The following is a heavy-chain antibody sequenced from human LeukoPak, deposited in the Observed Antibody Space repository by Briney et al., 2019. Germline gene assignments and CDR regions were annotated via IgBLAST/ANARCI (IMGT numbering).Heavy chain of an antibody. D-gene: IGHD3-22*01. J-gene: IGHJ4*02. CDR3: AKATTAIVVDNFFDY. CDR2: IWYDGSNE. Sequence: PGGSLRLSCAASGFTFSSYGMHWVRQAPGKGLEWVAVIWYDGSNEYYADSVKGRFTISRDNSKNTLHLQMNSLRAEDTALYYCAKATTAIVVDNFFDYWAREPWSPSPQ. V-gene: IGHV3-33*06. CDR1: GFTFSSYG.